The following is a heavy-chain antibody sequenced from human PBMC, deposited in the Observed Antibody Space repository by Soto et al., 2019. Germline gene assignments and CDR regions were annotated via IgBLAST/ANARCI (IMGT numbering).Heavy chain of an antibody. V-gene: IGHV3-15*01. CDR3: TTDPGDYEDF. D-gene: IGHD4-17*01. CDR2: IKSRTDGGAA. J-gene: IGHJ4*02. Sequence: VHLVESGGGFVKPGGSLRLSCEGSGFTFINAWMSWVRQAPGKGLEWVGRIKSRTDGGAADYAAPVRGRFSISRDDSKNTLYLQMNSLKIEDSALYYCTTDPGDYEDFWGQATLVTVSS. CDR1: GFTFINAW.